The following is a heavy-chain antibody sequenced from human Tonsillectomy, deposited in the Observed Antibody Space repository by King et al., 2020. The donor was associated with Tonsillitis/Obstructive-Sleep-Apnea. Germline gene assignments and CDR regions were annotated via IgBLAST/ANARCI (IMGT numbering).Heavy chain of an antibody. D-gene: IGHD4-23*01. Sequence: VQLQQWGAGLLKPSETLSLTCAVYGGSFSGYYWSWIRQPPGKGLEWIGEINHSGSTNYNPSLKSRVTVSVDTSKNQFSLKLSSVTAADTAVYNCARVAQGGGYFDYWGQGTLVTVS. J-gene: IGHJ4*02. CDR3: ARVAQGGGYFDY. CDR2: INHSGST. V-gene: IGHV4-34*01. CDR1: GGSFSGYY.